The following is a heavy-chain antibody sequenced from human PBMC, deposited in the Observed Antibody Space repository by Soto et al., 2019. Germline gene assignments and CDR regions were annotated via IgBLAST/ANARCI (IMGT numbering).Heavy chain of an antibody. V-gene: IGHV4-30-4*01. CDR2: TYDSVST. D-gene: IGHD1-1*01. CDR1: SVSSSSGDYY. CDR3: ASTTRYFDL. Sequence: QVQLQESGPRMVKPSQTLSLTCAVSSVSSSSGDYYWSWFSQPPGKGLEWIGYTYDSVSTYYNPSLKSRVTISVDTSKTQFPLKLSSVTAADTAVYYCASTTRYFDLWGRGTLVTVSS. J-gene: IGHJ2*01.